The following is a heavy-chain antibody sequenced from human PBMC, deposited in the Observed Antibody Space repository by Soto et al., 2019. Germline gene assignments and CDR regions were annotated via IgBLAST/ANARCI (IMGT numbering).Heavy chain of an antibody. D-gene: IGHD6-6*01. V-gene: IGHV3-13*01. CDR1: GFTFSSYD. CDR3: ARVAPSYSSSFAFDI. CDR2: IGTAGDT. J-gene: IGHJ3*02. Sequence: GGSLRLSCAASGFTFSSYDMHWVRQATGKGLEWVSAIGTAGDTYYPGSVKGRFTISRENAKNSLYLQTNSLRAEDTAVYYCARVAPSYSSSFAFDIWGQGTMVTVSS.